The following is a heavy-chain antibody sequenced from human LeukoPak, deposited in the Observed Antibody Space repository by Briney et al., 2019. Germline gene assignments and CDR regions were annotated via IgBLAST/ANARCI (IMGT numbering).Heavy chain of an antibody. Sequence: GGSLRLSCAASGFTFSSYAMSWVRQAPGKGLEWVSAISGSGGSTYYADSVKGRFTISRDNSKNTLYLQMHSLRAEDTAVYYCAKDLLRGSSGWYYFDYWGQGPLVTVSS. D-gene: IGHD6-19*01. J-gene: IGHJ4*02. CDR2: ISGSGGST. CDR3: AKDLLRGSSGWYYFDY. CDR1: GFTFSSYA. V-gene: IGHV3-23*01.